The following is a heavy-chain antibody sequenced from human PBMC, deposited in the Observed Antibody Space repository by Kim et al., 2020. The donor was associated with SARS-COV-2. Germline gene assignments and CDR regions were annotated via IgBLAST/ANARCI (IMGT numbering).Heavy chain of an antibody. Sequence: GGSLRLSCAAYGLTFSSYSMNWVRQAPGKGLEWVSSISSSSSYIYYADSVKGRFTISRDNAKNSLYLQMNSLRAEDTAVYYCARDQLDVVDHEGTYFDYWGQGTLVTVSS. CDR3: ARDQLDVVDHEGTYFDY. J-gene: IGHJ4*02. V-gene: IGHV3-21*01. CDR2: ISSSSSYI. CDR1: GLTFSSYS. D-gene: IGHD2-15*01.